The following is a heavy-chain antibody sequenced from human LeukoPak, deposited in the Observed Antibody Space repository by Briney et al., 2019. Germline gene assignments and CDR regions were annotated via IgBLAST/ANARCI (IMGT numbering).Heavy chain of an antibody. D-gene: IGHD2-21*02. CDR2: IYYSGST. CDR1: GGSFSFYY. V-gene: IGHV4-30-4*01. CDR3: ARVTRWAGLDF. J-gene: IGHJ4*02. Sequence: PSETLSLTCAVYGGSFSFYYWSWIRQPPGKGLEWIGYIYYSGSTYYNPSLKSRLTISVDTSENQFSLHLTPVTAADTAVYFCARVTRWAGLDFWGQGTLVTVSS.